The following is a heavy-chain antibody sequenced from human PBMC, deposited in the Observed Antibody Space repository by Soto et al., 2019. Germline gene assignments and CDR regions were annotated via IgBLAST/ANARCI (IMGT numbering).Heavy chain of an antibody. CDR3: ARGRCSSTSCHGWFDP. Sequence: ASVKVSCKASGGTFSSYTISWVRQAPEQGLEWMGRIIPILGIANYAQKFQGRVTITADKSTSTAYMELSSLRSEDTAVYYCARGRCSSTSCHGWFDPWGQGTLVTVSS. J-gene: IGHJ5*02. V-gene: IGHV1-69*02. CDR1: GGTFSSYT. CDR2: IIPILGIA. D-gene: IGHD2-2*01.